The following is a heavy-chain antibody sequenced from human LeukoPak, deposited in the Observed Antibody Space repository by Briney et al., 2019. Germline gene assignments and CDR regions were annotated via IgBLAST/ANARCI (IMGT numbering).Heavy chain of an antibody. J-gene: IGHJ6*03. CDR3: ARDQLLDFYYSYMDV. D-gene: IGHD2-2*01. V-gene: IGHV3-48*01. CDR2: ISSSSSTI. Sequence: QTGGSLRLSCAASGFTFSSYSMNWVRQAPGKGLEWVSYISSSSSTIYYADSVKGRFTISRDNAKNSLYLQMNSLRAEDTALYYCARDQLLDFYYSYMDVWGKGTTVTVSS. CDR1: GFTFSSYS.